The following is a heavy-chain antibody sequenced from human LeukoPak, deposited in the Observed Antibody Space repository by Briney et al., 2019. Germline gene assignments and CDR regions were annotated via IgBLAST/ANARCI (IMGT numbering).Heavy chain of an antibody. CDR2: ISGSGAGT. D-gene: IGHD3-22*01. J-gene: IGHJ4*02. V-gene: IGHV3-23*01. CDR1: GFTFRSYG. Sequence: PGGSLRLSCAASGFTFRSYGMSWVRQAPGKGLEWVSGISGSGAGTYYTDSVKGRFTISRDNSKNTVYLQMNSLRAEDTAVYYCASHDYYESSLGYYFGYWGQGTLVTASS. CDR3: ASHDYYESSLGYYFGY.